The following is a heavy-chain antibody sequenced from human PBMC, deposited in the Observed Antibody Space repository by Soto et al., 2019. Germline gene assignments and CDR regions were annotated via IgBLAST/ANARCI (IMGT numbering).Heavy chain of an antibody. J-gene: IGHJ5*01. CDR3: LRDYSGWFDF. V-gene: IGHV3-30-3*01. Sequence: GGSLRLSCAASGFTFSSYPIHWVRQAPGKGLEWVGSISYDGTSEDFADSLRGRFTLSRDNSKNMLWLQMNSLRSEDTAVYYCLRDYSGWFDFWGQGTLVTVSS. CDR2: ISYDGTSE. CDR1: GFTFSSYP. D-gene: IGHD3-10*01.